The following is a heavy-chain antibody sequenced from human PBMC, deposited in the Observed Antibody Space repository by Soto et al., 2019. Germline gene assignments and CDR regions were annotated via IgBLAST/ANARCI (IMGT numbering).Heavy chain of an antibody. J-gene: IGHJ6*02. D-gene: IGHD1-26*01. V-gene: IGHV1-18*01. CDR2: ISTYNGDT. CDR1: GYTFTTSG. Sequence: QVQLVQSGPEVRKPGASVKVSCEASGYTFTTSGISWVRQVPGQGLEWMGWISTYNGDTNSAQNFQGRVLMTADTPSXTAYMELMSLKSDDTAVYYCARQGSWPYYCYGLDVWGQGTTVTVSS. CDR3: ARQGSWPYYCYGLDV.